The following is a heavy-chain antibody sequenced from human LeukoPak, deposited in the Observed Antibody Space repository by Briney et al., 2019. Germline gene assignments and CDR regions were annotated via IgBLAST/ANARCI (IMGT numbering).Heavy chain of an antibody. CDR2: IYSGGGT. J-gene: IGHJ4*02. D-gene: IGHD1-26*01. CDR3: ARKTDTTVGGDY. V-gene: IGHV3-53*01. Sequence: GGSLRLSCAVSEFTVSRNYMNWVRQAPGKGLEWVSLIYSGGGTEYADSVRGRFTTSRDNSKNTLFLQMNSLRAEDTAVYYCARKTDTTVGGDYWGRGTLVTVSS. CDR1: EFTVSRNY.